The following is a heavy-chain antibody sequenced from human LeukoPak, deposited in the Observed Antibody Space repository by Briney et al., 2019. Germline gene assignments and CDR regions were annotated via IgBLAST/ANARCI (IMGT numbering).Heavy chain of an antibody. J-gene: IGHJ4*02. Sequence: PGGSLRLSCAASGFTFSSYAMSWVRQAPGKGLGWVSAISGSVGSTYYADSVKGRFTISRDNSKNTLYLQMNSLRAEDTAVYYCAKASTGTRTTVTSSFDYWGQGTLVTVSS. V-gene: IGHV3-23*01. CDR1: GFTFSSYA. CDR2: ISGSVGST. D-gene: IGHD4-17*01. CDR3: AKASTGTRTTVTSSFDY.